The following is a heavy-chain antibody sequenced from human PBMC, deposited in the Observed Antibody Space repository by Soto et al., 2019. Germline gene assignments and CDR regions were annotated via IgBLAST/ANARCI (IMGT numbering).Heavy chain of an antibody. D-gene: IGHD2-8*01. CDR1: GFLFTDYY. Sequence: QVQLVESGGGLVKPGGSLRLSCTASGFLFTDYYMSWIRQPQGKGLEWLAYIDGSSDYTNSADSVKGRFTISRDNAKNSAFLQMNSLRADDMAVYYCARDLRFSSTNYFDFWGRGTLVTVSS. V-gene: IGHV3-11*06. CDR2: IDGSSDYT. J-gene: IGHJ4*02. CDR3: ARDLRFSSTNYFDF.